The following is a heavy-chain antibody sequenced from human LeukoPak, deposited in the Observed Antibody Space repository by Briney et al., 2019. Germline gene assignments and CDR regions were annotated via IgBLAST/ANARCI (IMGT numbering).Heavy chain of an antibody. V-gene: IGHV1-46*01. Sequence: ASVKVSCKASGYTFTNYYIHWVRQAPGQGLEWMGLINPSGGTTNCAQKFQGRVTMTRDMSTTTVYMHLSSLRSEDTAVYYCARDSSGWYDYFDYWGQGTLVTVSS. CDR1: GYTFTNYY. J-gene: IGHJ4*02. CDR3: ARDSSGWYDYFDY. CDR2: INPSGGTT. D-gene: IGHD6-19*01.